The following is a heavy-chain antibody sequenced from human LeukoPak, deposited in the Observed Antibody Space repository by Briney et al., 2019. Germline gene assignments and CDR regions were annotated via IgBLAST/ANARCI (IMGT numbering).Heavy chain of an antibody. CDR3: ASTSDYYDSRWFDP. V-gene: IGHV1-2*06. D-gene: IGHD3-22*01. Sequence: GASVKVFCKXSGYTFTGYYMHWVRQAPGQGLERMGRINPNSGGTNYAQKLQGRVTMTTDTSTSTAYMELRSLRSDDTAVYYCASTSDYYDSRWFDPWGQGTLVTVSS. CDR2: INPNSGGT. J-gene: IGHJ5*02. CDR1: GYTFTGYY.